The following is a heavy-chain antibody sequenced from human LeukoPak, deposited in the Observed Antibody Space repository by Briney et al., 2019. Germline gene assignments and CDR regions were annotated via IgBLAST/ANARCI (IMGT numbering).Heavy chain of an antibody. CDR3: ASRLRYYDSSGYYYAIDY. D-gene: IGHD3-22*01. CDR2: IYHSGST. V-gene: IGHV4-4*02. J-gene: IGHJ4*02. CDR1: GGSISSSNW. Sequence: SGTLSLTCAVSGGSISSSNWWSWVRQPPGKGLEWIGEIYHSGSTNYNPSLKSRVTISVDKSKNQFSLKLSSVTAADTAVYYCASRLRYYDSSGYYYAIDYWGQGTLVTVSP.